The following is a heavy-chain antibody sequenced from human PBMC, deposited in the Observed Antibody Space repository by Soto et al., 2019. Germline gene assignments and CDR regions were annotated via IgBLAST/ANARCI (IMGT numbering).Heavy chain of an antibody. D-gene: IGHD3-22*01. Sequence: QVQLVESGGGVVQPGRSLRLSCAASGFTFSSYAMHWVRQAPGKGLEWVAVISYDGSNKYYVHSVKGRFTISRDNSKNALHLQMISLRAEDRAVYYCARDGAIVVVKTSFDYWGQGTLVTVSS. V-gene: IGHV3-30-3*01. CDR3: ARDGAIVVVKTSFDY. J-gene: IGHJ4*02. CDR2: ISYDGSNK. CDR1: GFTFSSYA.